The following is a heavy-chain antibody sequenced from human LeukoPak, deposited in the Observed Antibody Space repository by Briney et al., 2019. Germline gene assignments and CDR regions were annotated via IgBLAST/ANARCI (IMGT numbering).Heavy chain of an antibody. CDR1: GGSISSGGYC. D-gene: IGHD3-10*01. V-gene: IGHV3-23*01. CDR3: ARPGTHYYYYYGMDV. CDR2: ISGSGGST. Sequence: ETLSLTCTVSGGSISSGGYCWSWVRQAPGKGLEWVSAISGSGGSTYYADSVKGRFTISRDNSKNTLYLQMNSLRAEDTAVYYCARPGTHYYYYYGMDVWGQGTTVTVSS. J-gene: IGHJ6*02.